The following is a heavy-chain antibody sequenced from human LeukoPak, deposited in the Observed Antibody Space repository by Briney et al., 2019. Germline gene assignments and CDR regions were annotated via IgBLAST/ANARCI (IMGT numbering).Heavy chain of an antibody. D-gene: IGHD6-19*01. V-gene: IGHV3-74*01. J-gene: IGHJ4*02. CDR3: VRLWAGL. CDR2: IATDGSRT. CDR1: GFTFSRYW. Sequence: GGSLRLSCAASGFTFSRYWMHWVRQTPGKGLVWVARIATDGSRTTYANSVRGRFAISRDNAKNTLFLQMTSLRADDTAIYYCVRLWAGLWGQGTLVTVSS.